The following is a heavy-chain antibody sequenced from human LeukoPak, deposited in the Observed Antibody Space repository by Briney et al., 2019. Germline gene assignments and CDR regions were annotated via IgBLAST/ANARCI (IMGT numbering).Heavy chain of an antibody. J-gene: IGHJ4*02. D-gene: IGHD3-10*01. V-gene: IGHV4-34*01. CDR1: GASISSYY. CDR3: ARKYGSGSYSLPFDY. Sequence: SETLSLTCTVSGASISSYYWSWIRQPPGKGLEWIGEINHSGSTNYNPSLKSRVTISVDTSKNQFSLKLSSVTAADTAVYYCARKYGSGSYSLPFDYWGQGTLVTVSS. CDR2: INHSGST.